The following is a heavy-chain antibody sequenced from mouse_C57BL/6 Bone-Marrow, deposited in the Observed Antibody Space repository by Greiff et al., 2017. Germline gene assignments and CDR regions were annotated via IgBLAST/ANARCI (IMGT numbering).Heavy chain of an antibody. J-gene: IGHJ4*01. D-gene: IGHD2-3*01. Sequence: QVQLQQSGAELVMPGASVKLSCKASGYTFTSYWMHWVKQRPGQGLEWIGEIDPSDSYTNYNQKFKGKSTLTVDKSSSTAYMQLSSLTSEDSAVYYCARSYDGYFYAMDYWGQGTSVTVSS. V-gene: IGHV1-69*01. CDR3: ARSYDGYFYAMDY. CDR1: GYTFTSYW. CDR2: IDPSDSYT.